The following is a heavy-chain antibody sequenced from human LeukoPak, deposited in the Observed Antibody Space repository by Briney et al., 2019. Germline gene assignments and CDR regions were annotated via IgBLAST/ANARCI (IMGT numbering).Heavy chain of an antibody. Sequence: PSQTLSLTCAVSGGSISSGGYSWSWIRQPPGKGLEWIGYIYHSGSTYYNPSLKSRVTISVDRSKNQFSLKLSSVTAADTAVHYCASSWYHDYYYGMDVWGQGTTVTVSS. CDR3: ASSWYHDYYYGMDV. D-gene: IGHD6-13*01. V-gene: IGHV4-30-2*01. CDR1: GGSISSGGYS. J-gene: IGHJ6*02. CDR2: IYHSGST.